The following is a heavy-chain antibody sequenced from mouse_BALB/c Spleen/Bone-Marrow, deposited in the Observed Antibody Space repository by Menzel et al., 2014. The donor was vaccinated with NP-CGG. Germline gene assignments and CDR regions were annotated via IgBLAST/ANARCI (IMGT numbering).Heavy chain of an antibody. CDR1: GYPITSDYA. Sequence: EVQGVESGPGLVKPSQSLSLTCTVTGYPITSDYAWNWIRQFPGNKLEWMGYISYSGSTSYNPSLKSRISITRDTSKNQSFLQLNTVTTEDTATYYCARKDYYGSSNFVYWGQGTTLTVSS. CDR2: ISYSGST. V-gene: IGHV3-2*02. J-gene: IGHJ2*01. D-gene: IGHD1-1*01. CDR3: ARKDYYGSSNFVY.